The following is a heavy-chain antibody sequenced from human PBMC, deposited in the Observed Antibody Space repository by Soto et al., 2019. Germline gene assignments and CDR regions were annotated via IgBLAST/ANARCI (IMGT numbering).Heavy chain of an antibody. V-gene: IGHV4-59*08. CDR2: IYYSGST. CDR1: GGSISSYY. J-gene: IGHJ5*02. D-gene: IGHD2-2*01. CDR3: ARGYCSSTSCYGFIWFDP. Sequence: PSETLSLTCTGSGGSISSYYWSWIRQPPGKGLEWIGYIYYSGSTNYNPSLKSRVTISVDTSKNQFSLKLSSVTAADTAVYYCARGYCSSTSCYGFIWFDPWGQGTLVTVS.